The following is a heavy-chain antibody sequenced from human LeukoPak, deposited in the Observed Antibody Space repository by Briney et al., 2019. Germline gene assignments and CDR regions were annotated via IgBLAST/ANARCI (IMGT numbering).Heavy chain of an antibody. CDR1: GFTLIDYS. D-gene: IGHD5-18*01. CDR2: LSSSSPYI. Sequence: PGGSLRLSCAASGFTLIDYSMNWVRQAPGRGLEWVASLSSSSPYIYCTDSVKGRFTISRDNAKNSLYLQMNSLRADDTAVYYCARLYSRVGPFDYWGQGTLVTVSS. V-gene: IGHV3-21*01. CDR3: ARLYSRVGPFDY. J-gene: IGHJ4*02.